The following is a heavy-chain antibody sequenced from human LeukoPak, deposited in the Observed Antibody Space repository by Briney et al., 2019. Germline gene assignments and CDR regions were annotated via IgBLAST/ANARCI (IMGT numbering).Heavy chain of an antibody. D-gene: IGHD6-13*01. CDR2: ISAYNGNT. V-gene: IGHV1-18*04. J-gene: IGHJ5*02. CDR3: ARPWYSSSWYPWFDP. Sequence: ASVKVSCKASGYTFTSYGISWVRQAPGQGLEWMGWISAYNGNTNYAQKLQGRVTMTTDTSTSTAYMELRSLRSDDTAVYYCARPWYSSSWYPWFDPWGQGILVTVSS. CDR1: GYTFTSYG.